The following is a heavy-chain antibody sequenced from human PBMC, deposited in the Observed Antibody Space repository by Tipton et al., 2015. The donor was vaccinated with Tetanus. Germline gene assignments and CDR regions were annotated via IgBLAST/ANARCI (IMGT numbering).Heavy chain of an antibody. CDR1: GDSVRGGDHY. CDR3: ARAYFDSSKKGPVDS. V-gene: IGHV4-61*08. Sequence: TLSLTCTVSGDSVRGGDHYWSWIRQPPGKGLEWLAYFSSSGATNSDHFLQSRITVSRDTSKNQFSLRLASVTAADTAQYFCARAYFDSSKKGPVDSWGQGTLVIVSA. D-gene: IGHD3-9*01. J-gene: IGHJ4*02. CDR2: FSSSGAT.